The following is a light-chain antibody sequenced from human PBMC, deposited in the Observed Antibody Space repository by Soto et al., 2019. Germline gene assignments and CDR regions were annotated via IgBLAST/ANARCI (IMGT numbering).Light chain of an antibody. CDR3: GTWDSSLSALVV. CDR1: SSNIGNNY. J-gene: IGLJ2*01. Sequence: QSVLTQPPSVSAAPGPKVTISCSGSSSNIGNNYVSWYQQLQGTAPKLLIYDNNKRPSGIPDRFSGSKAGTSATLGITGLQTGDEADYYCGTWDSSLSALVVFGGGTKLTVL. CDR2: DNN. V-gene: IGLV1-51*01.